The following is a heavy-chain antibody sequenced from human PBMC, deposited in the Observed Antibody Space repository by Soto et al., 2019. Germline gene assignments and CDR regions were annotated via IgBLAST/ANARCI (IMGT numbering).Heavy chain of an antibody. V-gene: IGHV4-4*02. D-gene: IGHD6-13*01. CDR2: IYHSGST. J-gene: IGHJ6*02. Sequence: SETLCLTCAVSGGSISSSNWWSWVRQPPGKGLEWIGEIYHSGSTNYNPSLKSRVTISVDKSKNQFSLKLSSVTAADTAVYYCARDARIAAAALIYYYGMDVWGQGTTVT. CDR3: ARDARIAAAALIYYYGMDV. CDR1: GGSISSSNW.